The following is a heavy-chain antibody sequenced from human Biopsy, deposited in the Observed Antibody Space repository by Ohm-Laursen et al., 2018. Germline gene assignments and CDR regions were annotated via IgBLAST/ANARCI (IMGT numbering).Heavy chain of an antibody. CDR1: GGPFSSYY. V-gene: IGHV4-59*01. CDR3: ARVDRYNFDHYIMDA. J-gene: IGHJ6*02. CDR2: IYNTGST. Sequence: SETLSLTCPVSGGPFSSYYWNWIRQPPGKGLEWIGYIYNTGSTIYNPSIKSRVIMSVDTSKTQFSLSLSSMTAADTAIYYCARVDRYNFDHYIMDAWGRGTTVTVSS. D-gene: IGHD1-20*01.